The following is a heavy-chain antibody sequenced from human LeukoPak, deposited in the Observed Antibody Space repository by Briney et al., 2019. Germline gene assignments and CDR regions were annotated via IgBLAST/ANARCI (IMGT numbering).Heavy chain of an antibody. D-gene: IGHD3-10*01. J-gene: IGHJ4*02. V-gene: IGHV3-30-3*01. CDR1: GFTFSSYA. Sequence: PGGSLGLSCAASGFTFSSYAMSWVRQAPGKGLEWVAVISYDGSNKYYADSVKGRFTISRDNSKNTLYLQMNSLRAEDTAVYYCARDHPSITMVRGVTTPFDYWGQGTLVTVSS. CDR3: ARDHPSITMVRGVTTPFDY. CDR2: ISYDGSNK.